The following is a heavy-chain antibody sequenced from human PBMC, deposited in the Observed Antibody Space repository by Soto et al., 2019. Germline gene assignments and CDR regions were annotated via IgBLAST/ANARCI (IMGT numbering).Heavy chain of an antibody. CDR2: IIPIFGTA. CDR1: GGTFSSYA. V-gene: IGHV1-69*01. Sequence: QVQLVQSGAEVKKPGSSVKVSCKASGGTFSSYAISWVQQAPGQGLEWMGGIIPIFGTANYAQKFQGRVTITADESTSTAYMELSSLRSEDTAVYYCASAPSNYDFWSGYCHFDYWGQGTLVTVSS. J-gene: IGHJ4*02. D-gene: IGHD3-3*01. CDR3: ASAPSNYDFWSGYCHFDY.